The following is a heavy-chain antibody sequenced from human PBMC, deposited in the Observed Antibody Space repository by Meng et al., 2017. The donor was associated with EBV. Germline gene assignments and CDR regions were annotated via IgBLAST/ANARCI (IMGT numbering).Heavy chain of an antibody. CDR2: MNPNSGNT. CDR3: ARGPYYYDSSGYYYGEFDP. CDR1: GYTFTSYD. V-gene: IGHV1-8*01. J-gene: IGHJ5*02. D-gene: IGHD3-22*01. Sequence: HVQLERSGGAVQKPGASVKVSCKASGYTFTSYDINWVRQATGQGLQRMGWMNPNSGNTGYAQKFQGRVTMTRNTSISTAYMELSSLRSEDTAVYYCARGPYYYDSSGYYYGEFDPWGQGTLVTVSS.